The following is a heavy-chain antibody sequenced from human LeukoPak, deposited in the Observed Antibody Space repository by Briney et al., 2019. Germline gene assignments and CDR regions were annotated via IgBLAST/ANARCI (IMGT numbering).Heavy chain of an antibody. J-gene: IGHJ3*02. CDR3: ARDLGAYSGSYPDAFDI. V-gene: IGHV3-53*04. CDR2: IYSGGST. D-gene: IGHD1-26*01. CDR1: GFTVSSNY. Sequence: GSLRLSCAASGFTVSSNYMSWVRQAPGKGLEWVSVIYSGGSTYYADSVKGRFTISRHNSKNTLYLQMNSLRAEDTAVYYCARDLGAYSGSYPDAFDIWGQGTMVTVSS.